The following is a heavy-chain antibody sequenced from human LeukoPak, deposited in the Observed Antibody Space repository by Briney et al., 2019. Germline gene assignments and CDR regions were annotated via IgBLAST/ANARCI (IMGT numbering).Heavy chain of an antibody. D-gene: IGHD4-17*01. CDR2: INPNSGGT. J-gene: IGHJ4*02. CDR1: GYTFTGHF. Sequence: ASVKVSCKASGYTFTGHFIHWVRQAPGLGLEWMGWINPNSGGTNYAQKFQGRVTMTRDTSISTAYMEVSRLNSDGTAVYYCARDATGVAYGDYADYWGQGTLVTVSS. CDR3: ARDATGVAYGDYADY. V-gene: IGHV1-2*02.